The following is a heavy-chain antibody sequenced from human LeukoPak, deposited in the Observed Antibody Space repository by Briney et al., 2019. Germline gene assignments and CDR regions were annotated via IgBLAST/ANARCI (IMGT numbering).Heavy chain of an antibody. Sequence: GGPLRLSCAASGLTFTDFWMNWLRLTPGRGLEWLANINPNGNEKYYVDSVKGRFTLSRDNAKNEVSLEINSLRAEDTGVYYCSGRDSSRSPRAYWGQGTLVSVSS. CDR3: SGRDSSRSPRAY. D-gene: IGHD2-2*01. J-gene: IGHJ4*02. V-gene: IGHV3-7*01. CDR2: INPNGNEK. CDR1: GLTFTDFW.